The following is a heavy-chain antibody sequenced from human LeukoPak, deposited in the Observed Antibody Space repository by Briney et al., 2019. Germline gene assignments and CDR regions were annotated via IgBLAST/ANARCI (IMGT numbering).Heavy chain of an antibody. CDR3: ARDVAEYSSSSYWFDP. CDR1: GGTFSSYA. V-gene: IGHV1-69*04. D-gene: IGHD6-6*01. J-gene: IGHJ5*02. CDR2: IIPILGIA. Sequence: SVRVSCKASGGTFSSYAISWVRQAPGQGLEWMGRIIPILGIANYAQKFQGRVTITADKSTSTAYMELSSLRSEDTAVYYCARDVAEYSSSSYWFDPWGQGTLVTVSS.